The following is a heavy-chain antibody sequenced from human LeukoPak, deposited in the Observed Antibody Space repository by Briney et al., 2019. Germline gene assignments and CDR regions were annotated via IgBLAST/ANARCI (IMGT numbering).Heavy chain of an antibody. CDR1: GFTFSAYW. CDR2: IKQDGSEK. D-gene: IGHD6-19*01. J-gene: IGHJ4*02. CDR3: ARDRRGGSGWYYFDS. Sequence: GGSLRLSCAASGFTFSAYWMNWVRQAPGKGLEWVANIKQDGSEKHYVVSVKGRFTISRDNAKNSLYLQMNSLRAEDTAVYYCARDRRGGSGWYYFDSWGQGTLVTVSS. V-gene: IGHV3-7*01.